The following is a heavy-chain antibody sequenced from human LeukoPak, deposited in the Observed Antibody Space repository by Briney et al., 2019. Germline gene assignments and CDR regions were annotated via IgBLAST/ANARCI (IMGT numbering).Heavy chain of an antibody. J-gene: IGHJ3*02. D-gene: IGHD3-9*01. CDR1: GFTFSSYG. Sequence: TGGSLRLSCAVSGFTFSSYGMHWVRQAPGKGLEWVAVIWYDGSNKYYADSVKGRFTLSRDNSKKPLYLQMNSMRAEDTAVYYCGSSIIDAFDIWGQGTMVTVSS. CDR2: IWYDGSNK. CDR3: GSSIIDAFDI. V-gene: IGHV3-33*01.